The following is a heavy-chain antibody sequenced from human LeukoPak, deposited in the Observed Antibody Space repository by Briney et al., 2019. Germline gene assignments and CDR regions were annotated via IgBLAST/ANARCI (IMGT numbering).Heavy chain of an antibody. CDR1: GGSVSGYY. D-gene: IGHD6-13*01. CDR3: VRDSGYSSSWYLIDDDFDI. J-gene: IGHJ3*02. Sequence: KSSESLSLTCAVSGGSVSGYYWSWVRQFPGRRLEWIGYIHYSGRTNYNPSLKSRITLSLETSSNQISLELKSVTSADTALYYCVRDSGYSSSWYLIDDDFDIWGQGTMVIVSA. CDR2: IHYSGRT. V-gene: IGHV4-59*02.